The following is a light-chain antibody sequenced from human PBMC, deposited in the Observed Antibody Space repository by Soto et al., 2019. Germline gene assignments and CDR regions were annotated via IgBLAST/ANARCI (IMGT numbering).Light chain of an antibody. CDR3: QPYNSYSPWT. V-gene: IGKV1-5*01. J-gene: IGKJ1*01. CDR1: QSISSW. CDR2: DAS. Sequence: DIQMTQSPSTLSASVGDRVTITCRASQSISSWLAWYQQKPGKAPKLLIYDASSLESGVPSRFSGSGSGTEFTLTISSLQPDDFATYHCQPYNSYSPWTSGHRTQVNIK.